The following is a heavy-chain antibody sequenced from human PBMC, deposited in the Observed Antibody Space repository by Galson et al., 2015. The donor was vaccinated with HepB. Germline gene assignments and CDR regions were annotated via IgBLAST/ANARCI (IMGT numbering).Heavy chain of an antibody. D-gene: IGHD6-19*01. J-gene: IGHJ4*02. CDR2: ISSSGSSK. CDR1: GFTFSSNE. Sequence: SLRLSCAASGFTFSSNEMNWVRQAPGKGLEWVSYISSSGSSKSYGDSVKGRFTISRDNAKNSLYLQMNSLRVEDTAIYYCARRSAGYASGWYGGFDYWGLGTLVTVSS. V-gene: IGHV3-48*03. CDR3: ARRSAGYASGWYGGFDY.